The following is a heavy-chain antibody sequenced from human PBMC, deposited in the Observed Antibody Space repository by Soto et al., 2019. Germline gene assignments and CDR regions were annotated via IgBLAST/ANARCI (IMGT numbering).Heavy chain of an antibody. J-gene: IGHJ4*02. CDR2: TNAGNGNT. Sequence: ASVKVSCKASGYTFTSYAMHWVRQAPGQRLEWMGWTNAGNGNTKYSQKFQGRVTITRDTSASTAYMELSSLRSEDTAVYYCARDPGYCSGGSCYGTFDYWGQGTLVTVSS. CDR3: ARDPGYCSGGSCYGTFDY. D-gene: IGHD2-15*01. CDR1: GYTFTSYA. V-gene: IGHV1-3*01.